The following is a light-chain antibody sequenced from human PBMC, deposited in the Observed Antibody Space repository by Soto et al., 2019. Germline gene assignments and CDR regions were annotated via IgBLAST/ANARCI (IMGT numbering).Light chain of an antibody. CDR2: AAS. CDR1: QSISSY. CDR3: QQSYSTPSIT. Sequence: DIQMTQSPSSLSASVGDRVTITCRASQSISSYLNWYQQKPGKAPKLLIYAASSLQSGVPSRFSGSGSWTDFTLPISSLQPADFATYYCQQSYSTPSITFGQGTRLEIK. J-gene: IGKJ5*01. V-gene: IGKV1-39*01.